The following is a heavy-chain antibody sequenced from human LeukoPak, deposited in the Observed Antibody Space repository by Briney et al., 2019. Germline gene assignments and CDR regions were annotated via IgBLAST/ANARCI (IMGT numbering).Heavy chain of an antibody. J-gene: IGHJ4*02. CDR3: ARDPAIRYSTSSFSD. CDR1: GFTFSNYA. Sequence: PGGSLRLSCAASGFTFSNYAMSWVRQAPGKGLEWVSTISGSGGNTYYADSVKGRFTISRDNSNNTLYLQVNSLRTEDTAVYFCARDPAIRYSTSSFSDWGQGTLVTVSS. D-gene: IGHD6-6*01. V-gene: IGHV3-23*01. CDR2: ISGSGGNT.